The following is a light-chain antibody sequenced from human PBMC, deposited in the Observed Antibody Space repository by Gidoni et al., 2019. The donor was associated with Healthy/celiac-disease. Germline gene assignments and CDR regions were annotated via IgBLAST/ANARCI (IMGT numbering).Light chain of an antibody. J-gene: IGKJ4*01. CDR1: QRVSSSY. V-gene: IGKV3-20*01. CDR3: QQYGSSPGT. Sequence: DIVLTQSPGTLPLSPGERATLSCRASQRVSSSYVAWYQQKPVQAPRLRIYGASRRAPGIPDRFSGSGSGTDFTLTISRLEPEDFAVYYWQQYGSSPGTFGGGTKVEIK. CDR2: GAS.